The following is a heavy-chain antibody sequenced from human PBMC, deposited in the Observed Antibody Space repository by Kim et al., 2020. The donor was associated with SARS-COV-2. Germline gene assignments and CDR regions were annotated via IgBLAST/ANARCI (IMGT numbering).Heavy chain of an antibody. J-gene: IGHJ3*02. CDR1: GYTLTELS. CDR2: FDPEDGET. CDR3: ATPMYSSGWYGHDAFDI. V-gene: IGHV1-24*01. Sequence: ASVKVSCKVSGYTLTELSMHWVRQAPGKGLEWMGGFDPEDGETIYAQKFQGRVTMTEDTSTDTAYMELSSLRSEDTAVYYCATPMYSSGWYGHDAFDIWGQGTMVTVSS. D-gene: IGHD6-19*01.